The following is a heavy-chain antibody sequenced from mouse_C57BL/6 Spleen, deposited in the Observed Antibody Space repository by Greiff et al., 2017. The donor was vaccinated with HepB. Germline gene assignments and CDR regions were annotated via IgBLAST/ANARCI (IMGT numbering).Heavy chain of an antibody. Sequence: EVQLQESGGGLVKPGGSLKLSCAASGFTFSSYAMSWVRQTPEKRLEWVATISDGGSYTYYPDNVKGRFTISRDNAKNNLYLQMSHLKSEDTAMYYCARDRYYGSDYFDYWGQGTTLTVSS. J-gene: IGHJ2*01. CDR2: ISDGGSYT. V-gene: IGHV5-4*01. D-gene: IGHD1-1*01. CDR1: GFTFSSYA. CDR3: ARDRYYGSDYFDY.